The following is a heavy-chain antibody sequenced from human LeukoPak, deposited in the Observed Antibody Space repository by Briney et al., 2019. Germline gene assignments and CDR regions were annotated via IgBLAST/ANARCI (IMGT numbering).Heavy chain of an antibody. Sequence: KSSETLSLTCTVSGDSIRRSSYYWSWIRQPPGKGLEWIGEINHSGSTNYNPSLKSRVTISVDTSKNQFSLKLSSVTAADTAVYYCASGPSSSLGWFDPWGQGTLVTVSS. J-gene: IGHJ5*02. CDR2: INHSGST. CDR3: ASGPSSSLGWFDP. D-gene: IGHD6-13*01. V-gene: IGHV4-39*07. CDR1: GDSIRRSSYY.